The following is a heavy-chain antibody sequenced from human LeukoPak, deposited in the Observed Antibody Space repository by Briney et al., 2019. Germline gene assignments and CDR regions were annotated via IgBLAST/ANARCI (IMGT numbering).Heavy chain of an antibody. Sequence: SGTLSLTCTVSGYSISSGYYWAWIRQPPGKGLEWIGNIYHTGSTYYNPSLKSRVTISVDTSKNQFSLKLNSVTAADTAVYYCARTTEGGYTYDYFYYYYMDVWGKGITVTISS. J-gene: IGHJ6*03. CDR3: ARTTEGGYTYDYFYYYYMDV. CDR1: GYSISSGYY. CDR2: IYHTGST. D-gene: IGHD5-18*01. V-gene: IGHV4-38-2*02.